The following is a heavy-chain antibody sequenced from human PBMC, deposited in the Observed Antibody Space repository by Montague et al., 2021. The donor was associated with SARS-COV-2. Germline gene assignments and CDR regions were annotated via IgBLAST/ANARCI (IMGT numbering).Heavy chain of an antibody. CDR3: ASPTYYYDSCGSDAFDI. Sequence: SETLSLTCTVSGGSISSSNYYWGWIRQPPGKGLEWIGSIYYSGSTYYNPSLKSRVTIFVDTSKNQFSLKLSSVTAADTAVYYCASPTYYYDSCGSDAFDIWGQGTMVTVSS. J-gene: IGHJ3*02. CDR1: GGSISSSNYY. V-gene: IGHV4-39*01. D-gene: IGHD3-22*01. CDR2: IYYSGST.